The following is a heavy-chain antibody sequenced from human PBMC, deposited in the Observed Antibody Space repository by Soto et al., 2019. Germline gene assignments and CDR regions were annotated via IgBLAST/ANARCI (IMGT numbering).Heavy chain of an antibody. CDR2: INSDGSST. Sequence: EVQLVESGGGLVQPGGSLRLSCAASGFTFSSYWMHWVRQAPGKGLVWVSRINSDGSSTSYADSVKGRFTISRYNAKNTLYLQMNSLRAEDTAVYYCVRTSLVVAAATREDYWGQGTLVTVSS. CDR1: GFTFSSYW. D-gene: IGHD2-15*01. J-gene: IGHJ4*02. CDR3: VRTSLVVAAATREDY. V-gene: IGHV3-74*01.